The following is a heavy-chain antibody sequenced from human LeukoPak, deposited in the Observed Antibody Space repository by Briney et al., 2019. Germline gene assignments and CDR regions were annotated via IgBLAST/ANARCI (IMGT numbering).Heavy chain of an antibody. J-gene: IGHJ4*02. CDR2: IYYSGST. D-gene: IGHD6-13*01. Sequence: SETLSLTCTVSGGSISNYYWGWIRQAPGKGLEWIGSIYYSGSTYYNPSLKSRVTISVDTSKNQFSLKLSSVTAADTAVYYCASQGIPTFFDYWGQGTLVTVSS. V-gene: IGHV4-39*07. CDR1: GGSISNYY. CDR3: ASQGIPTFFDY.